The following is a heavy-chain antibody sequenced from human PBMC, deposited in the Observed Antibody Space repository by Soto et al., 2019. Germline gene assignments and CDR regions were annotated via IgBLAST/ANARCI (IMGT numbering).Heavy chain of an antibody. CDR2: IYSGGST. CDR3: ARGTLKIVGARRRAHHFDY. D-gene: IGHD1-26*01. CDR1: GFTVSSNY. Sequence: EVQLVETGGGLIQPGGSLRLSCAASGFTVSSNYMSWVRQAPGKGLEWVSVIYSGGSTYYADSVKGRFTISRDNSKNTLYLQMNSLRAEDTAVYYCARGTLKIVGARRRAHHFDYWGQGTLVTVSS. J-gene: IGHJ4*02. V-gene: IGHV3-53*02.